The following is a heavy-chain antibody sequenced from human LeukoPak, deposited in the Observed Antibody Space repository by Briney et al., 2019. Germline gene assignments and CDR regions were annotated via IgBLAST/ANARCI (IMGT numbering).Heavy chain of an antibody. J-gene: IGHJ4*02. V-gene: IGHV4-59*01. CDR1: RGSISGYY. CDR2: AYYSGTT. CDR3: ARGGSYYDSSGYLWDY. Sequence: SETLSLTCSVSRGSISGYYWSWIRQPPGEGLEWIGFAYYSGTTTYNASLKSRVTILVDTSKNQFSLRLRSVTPADTAVYYCARGGSYYDSSGYLWDYWGQGTLVTVSS. D-gene: IGHD3-22*01.